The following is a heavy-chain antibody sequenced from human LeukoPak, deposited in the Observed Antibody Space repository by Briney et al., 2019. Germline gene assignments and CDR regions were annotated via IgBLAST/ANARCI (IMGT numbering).Heavy chain of an antibody. Sequence: GESLKISCKGSGYSFTSYWIGWVRQMPGKGLEWMGIIYPGDSDTRYSPSFQGQVTISADKSISTAYLQWSSLKASDTAMYYCARQDKEQWLEEVAFDIWGQGTMVTVSS. J-gene: IGHJ3*02. CDR2: IYPGDSDT. CDR1: GYSFTSYW. CDR3: ARQDKEQWLEEVAFDI. D-gene: IGHD6-19*01. V-gene: IGHV5-51*01.